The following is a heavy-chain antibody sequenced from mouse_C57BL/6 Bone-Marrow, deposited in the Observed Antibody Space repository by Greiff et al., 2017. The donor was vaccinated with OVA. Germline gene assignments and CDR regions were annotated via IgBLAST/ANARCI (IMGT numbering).Heavy chain of an antibody. Sequence: EVQGVESGGGLVKPGGSLKLSCAASGFTFSSYAMSWVRQTPEKRLEWVATISDGGSYTYYPDNVKGRFTISRDNAKNNLYLQMSHLKSEDTAMYYCARLRQLRLDYWGQGTTLTVSS. CDR3: ARLRQLRLDY. V-gene: IGHV5-4*01. CDR2: ISDGGSYT. D-gene: IGHD3-2*02. J-gene: IGHJ2*01. CDR1: GFTFSSYA.